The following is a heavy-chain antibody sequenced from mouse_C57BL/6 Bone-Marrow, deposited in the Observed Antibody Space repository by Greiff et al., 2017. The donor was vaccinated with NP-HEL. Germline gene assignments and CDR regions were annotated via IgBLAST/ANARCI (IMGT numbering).Heavy chain of an antibody. Sequence: EVMLVESGGGLVQPKGSLKLSCAASGFSFNTYAMNWVRQAPGKGLEWVARIRSKSNNYATYYADSVKDRFSISRDDSESMLYLQMNNLKTEYTAMYYCVRGTAWFAYWGQGTLVTVSA. CDR1: GFSFNTYA. V-gene: IGHV10-1*01. CDR2: IRSKSNNYAT. D-gene: IGHD3-3*01. CDR3: VRGTAWFAY. J-gene: IGHJ3*01.